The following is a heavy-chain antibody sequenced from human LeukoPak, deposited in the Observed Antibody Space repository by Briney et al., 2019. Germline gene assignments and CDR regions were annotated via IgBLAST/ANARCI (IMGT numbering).Heavy chain of an antibody. J-gene: IGHJ6*02. D-gene: IGHD3-10*01. CDR2: ITSSGSIK. Sequence: GGSLRLSCAASGFTFSGYEMNWVRQAPGKGLEWVSYITSSGSIKHYADSVKGRFTISRDNAKDTLYLQMNSLRAEDTAVYYCARSPNMVRGLDYYYGMDVWGQGTTVTVSS. CDR3: ARSPNMVRGLDYYYGMDV. V-gene: IGHV3-48*03. CDR1: GFTFSGYE.